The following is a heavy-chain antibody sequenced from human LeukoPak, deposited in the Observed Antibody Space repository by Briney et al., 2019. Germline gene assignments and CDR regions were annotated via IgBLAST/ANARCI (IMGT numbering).Heavy chain of an antibody. CDR1: GFTFSSYA. Sequence: GGSLRLSCAASGFTFSSYAMSWLRQAPGKGVEWVSAISGSGGRTYYADCVKGRFTTYKDNGKNSVYMQMNSLRAEDTAVYYCAKDASRILRYFDWLLDYWGQGTLVTVSS. D-gene: IGHD3-9*01. J-gene: IGHJ4*02. CDR3: AKDASRILRYFDWLLDY. CDR2: ISGSGGRT. V-gene: IGHV3-23*01.